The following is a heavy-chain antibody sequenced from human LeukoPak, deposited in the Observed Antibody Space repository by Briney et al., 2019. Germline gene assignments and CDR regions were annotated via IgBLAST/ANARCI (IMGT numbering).Heavy chain of an antibody. CDR3: APTYGGETAELHY. J-gene: IGHJ4*02. CDR1: GGPISSSSEY. CDR2: ICYNGST. D-gene: IGHD4-23*01. Sequence: PSETLSLTCTASGGPISSSSEYWAWIRQPPGEGVEWFGAICYNGSTYYNPSLKSRVTISVDTSKNQISLKVSPVTAPDTAVYDCAPTYGGETAELHYWGQGTLVTVSS. V-gene: IGHV4-39*01.